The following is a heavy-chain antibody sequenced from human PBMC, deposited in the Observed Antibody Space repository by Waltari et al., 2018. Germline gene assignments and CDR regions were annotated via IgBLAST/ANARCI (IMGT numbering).Heavy chain of an antibody. Sequence: EVQLVQSGAEVKKPGESLKISCKGSGYSFTSYWIGWVRQMPGKGLEWMGIIYPGDSDTRYSPSFQGQVTISADKSISTAYLQWSSLKASDTAMYYCARRLGYCSGGSCYVGWFDPWGQGTLVTVSS. D-gene: IGHD2-15*01. CDR1: GYSFTSYW. CDR3: ARRLGYCSGGSCYVGWFDP. V-gene: IGHV5-51*03. CDR2: IYPGDSDT. J-gene: IGHJ5*02.